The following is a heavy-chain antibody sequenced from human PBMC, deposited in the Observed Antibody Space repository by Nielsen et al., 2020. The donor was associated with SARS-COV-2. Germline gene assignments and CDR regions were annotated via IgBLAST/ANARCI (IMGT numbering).Heavy chain of an antibody. CDR3: ARQDSSGWFKYYYYMDV. Sequence: GGSLSLSCAASVFTFSGPAMHWVRQASGKRLEWVGRIRSRLNSYATAYAASVKGRFTISRDDSSNTAYLQMNSLKTGDTAVYYCARQDSSGWFKYYYYMDVWGKGTTVTVSS. J-gene: IGHJ6*03. V-gene: IGHV3-73*01. CDR2: IRSRLNSYAT. CDR1: VFTFSGPA. D-gene: IGHD6-19*01.